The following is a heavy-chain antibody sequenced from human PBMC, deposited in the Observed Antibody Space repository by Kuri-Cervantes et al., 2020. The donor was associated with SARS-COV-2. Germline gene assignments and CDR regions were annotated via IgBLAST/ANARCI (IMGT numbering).Heavy chain of an antibody. D-gene: IGHD3-3*01. CDR3: ARLSVPNYDFWSGYPPGGYYFDY. V-gene: IGHV4-34*01. CDR2: INHSGST. CDR1: GGSFSGYY. J-gene: IGHJ4*02. Sequence: GSLRLSCAVYGGSFSGYYWSWIRQPPGKGLEWIGEINHSGSTNYNPSLKSRVTISVDTSKNQFSLKLSSVTAADTAVYYCARLSVPNYDFWSGYPPGGYYFDYWGQGTLVTVSS.